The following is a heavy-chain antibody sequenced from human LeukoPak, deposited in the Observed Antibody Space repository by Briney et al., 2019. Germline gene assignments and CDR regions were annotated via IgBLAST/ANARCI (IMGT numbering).Heavy chain of an antibody. J-gene: IGHJ3*02. CDR1: RFTFSSYA. D-gene: IGHD3-22*01. CDR2: ISSSGGYT. CDR3: TRHGGRDYYDSSEDAFDI. V-gene: IGHV3-23*01. Sequence: GGSLRLSCAASRFTFSSYAMSWVRQAPGKGLEWVSTISSSGGYTYYADSVKGRFTISRDNSKNTLYLQMNSLRAEDTAVYYCTRHGGRDYYDSSEDAFDIWGQGTMVIVSS.